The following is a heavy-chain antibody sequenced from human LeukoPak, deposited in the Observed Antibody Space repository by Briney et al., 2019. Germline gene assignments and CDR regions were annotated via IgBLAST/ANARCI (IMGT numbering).Heavy chain of an antibody. CDR2: IDYNRNS. D-gene: IGHD3-3*01. Sequence: PSETLSLTCTVSGDSISSNNYQWGWIRQPPGKGLEWIASIDYNRNSYYNPSLKSRVSISVNTSKNQVSLKVTSVTAADTAVYYCARLFWKVVEPTYNWFDPWGQGTPVTVSS. J-gene: IGHJ5*02. V-gene: IGHV4-39*07. CDR1: GDSISSNNYQ. CDR3: ARLFWKVVEPTYNWFDP.